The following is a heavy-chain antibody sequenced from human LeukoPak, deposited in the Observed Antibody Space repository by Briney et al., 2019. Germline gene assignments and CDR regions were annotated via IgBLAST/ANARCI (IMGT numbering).Heavy chain of an antibody. CDR1: GYTFTSYY. V-gene: IGHV1-46*01. CDR3: ARDRRQYYYDSSGYYYDY. Sequence: ASVKVSCKASGYTFTSYYMHWVRQAPGQGLEWMGIINPSGGSTSYAQKFQGRVTMTRDTSTSTVYMELSSLRPEDTAVYYCARDRRQYYYDSSGYYYDYWGQGTLVTVSS. CDR2: INPSGGST. D-gene: IGHD3-22*01. J-gene: IGHJ4*02.